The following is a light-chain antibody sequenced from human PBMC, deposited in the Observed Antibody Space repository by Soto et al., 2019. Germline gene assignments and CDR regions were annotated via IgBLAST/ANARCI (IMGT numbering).Light chain of an antibody. Sequence: QSVLTQPRSVSGSPGQSVTISCTGTSIDVGDSDFVSWYQQHPGKAPKLMIYVVTKRPSGVPDRFSGSKSGNTASLTISGLLAEDEADYFCTSSTSDSLYVFGTGTKVTVL. J-gene: IGLJ1*01. CDR2: VVT. CDR3: TSSTSDSLYV. CDR1: SIDVGDSDF. V-gene: IGLV2-11*01.